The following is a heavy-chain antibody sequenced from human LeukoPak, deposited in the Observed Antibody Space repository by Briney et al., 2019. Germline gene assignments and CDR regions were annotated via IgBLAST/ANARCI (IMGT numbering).Heavy chain of an antibody. CDR1: GGTFSSYA. D-gene: IGHD2-2*01. CDR3: ARVCSSTSCYGSDY. Sequence: SVKVSCKASGGTFSSYAISWVRQAPGQGLEWMGRIIPILGIANYAQKFQGRVTITADKSTSTAYMELSSLRSEDTAVYYCARVCSSTSCYGSDYWGQGTLVTVSS. J-gene: IGHJ4*02. CDR2: IIPILGIA. V-gene: IGHV1-69*04.